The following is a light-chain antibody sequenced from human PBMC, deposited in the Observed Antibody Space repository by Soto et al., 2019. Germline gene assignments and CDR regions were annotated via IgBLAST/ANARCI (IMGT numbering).Light chain of an antibody. CDR1: SSDVGGYNY. V-gene: IGLV2-14*01. J-gene: IGLJ2*01. CDR2: DVS. Sequence: QSALTQPASVSGSPGQSITISCTGTSSDVGGYNYVSWYQQHPGKAPKLMIYDVSNRPSGVSNRFSGSKSGNTASLTISGLQAEDEADYCCSSSTSSSTLGVFGGGTKLTVL. CDR3: SSSTSSSTLGV.